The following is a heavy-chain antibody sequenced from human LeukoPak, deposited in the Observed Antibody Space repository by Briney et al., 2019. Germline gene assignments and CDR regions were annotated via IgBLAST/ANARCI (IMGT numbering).Heavy chain of an antibody. CDR3: ARDQYSGSLDY. D-gene: IGHD1-26*01. V-gene: IGHV4-4*07. CDR1: SGSISSYY. Sequence: SETLSLTCTVSSGSISSYYWTWIRQPAGKGLEWIGRFYSTGSTNYNPSLKSRVTMSVDTSKNQFSLKLSSVTAADTAVYYCARDQYSGSLDYWGQGTLVTVSS. CDR2: FYSTGST. J-gene: IGHJ4*02.